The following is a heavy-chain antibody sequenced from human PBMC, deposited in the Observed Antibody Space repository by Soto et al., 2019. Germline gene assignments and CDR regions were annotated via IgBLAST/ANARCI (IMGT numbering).Heavy chain of an antibody. V-gene: IGHV1-18*04. J-gene: IGHJ5*02. CDR2: ISGYNGDT. Sequence: ASVKVSCKTSGCSFSSYGINWLRQAPVQVLEWMVCISGYNGDTKIAQNFQGKLTMSTDPLKNTAYMDLARLKSDDTAVYFCARDRLPGTAYSDFWGAGYRWFDPWG. D-gene: IGHD3-3*01. CDR1: GCSFSSYG. CDR3: ARDRLPGTAYSDFWGAGYRWFDP.